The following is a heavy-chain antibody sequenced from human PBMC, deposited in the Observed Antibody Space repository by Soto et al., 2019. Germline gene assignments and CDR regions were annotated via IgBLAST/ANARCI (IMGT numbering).Heavy chain of an antibody. V-gene: IGHV3-33*01. J-gene: IGHJ4*02. CDR1: GFTFRSHG. CDR3: AREGYGGEAPFGC. Sequence: QVKLVESGGGVVQPGRSLRLSCAASGFTFRSHGMHWVRQAPGKGLEWVAVIWYDGSHQYYGDSVKGRLTISRDNSKNTLSLKMNSLRAEDAAIYYCAREGYGGEAPFGCWGQGTLVTVSS. D-gene: IGHD4-17*01. CDR2: IWYDGSHQ.